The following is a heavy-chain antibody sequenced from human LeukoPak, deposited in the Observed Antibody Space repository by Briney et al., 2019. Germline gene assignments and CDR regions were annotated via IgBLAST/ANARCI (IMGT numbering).Heavy chain of an antibody. Sequence: GGTLRLSCAASGFMFRNHGMNWVRQAPGKGLEWLSTISGSGDNTYYADSVKGRFTVSRDNSKNTLYLQMNSLRVEDTAMYYCAKGAYYGDWGQGTLVTVSS. J-gene: IGHJ4*02. CDR1: GFMFRNHG. CDR3: AKGAYYGD. V-gene: IGHV3-23*01. CDR2: ISGSGDNT. D-gene: IGHD3-3*01.